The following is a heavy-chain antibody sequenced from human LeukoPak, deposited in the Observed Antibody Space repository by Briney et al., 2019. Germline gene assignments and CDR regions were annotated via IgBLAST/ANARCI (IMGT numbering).Heavy chain of an antibody. D-gene: IGHD4-23*01. J-gene: IGHJ4*02. CDR3: ASMTVVTLFDY. CDR1: GGSISSSSYY. V-gene: IGHV4-39*01. CDR2: IYYSGST. Sequence: SETLSLTCTVSGGSISSSSYYWGWIRQPPGKWLEWIGSIYYSGSTYYNPSLKSRVTISVDTSKNQFSLKLSSVTAADTAVYYCASMTVVTLFDYWGQGTLVTVSS.